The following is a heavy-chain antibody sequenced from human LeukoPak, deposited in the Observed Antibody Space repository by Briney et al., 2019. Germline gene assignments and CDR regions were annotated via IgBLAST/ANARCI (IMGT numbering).Heavy chain of an antibody. V-gene: IGHV3-66*01. CDR3: AREIPRLDDAFDI. CDR2: IYSGGTT. J-gene: IGHJ3*02. CDR1: GSTVSGNY. Sequence: GGSLRLSGAASGSTVSGNYMSWVRQAPGKGLEWVSVIYSGGTTYYADSVKGRFTISRDNSNNTLYLQMNSLRADDTAVYYCAREIPRLDDAFDIWGQGTMVTVSS. D-gene: IGHD6-19*01.